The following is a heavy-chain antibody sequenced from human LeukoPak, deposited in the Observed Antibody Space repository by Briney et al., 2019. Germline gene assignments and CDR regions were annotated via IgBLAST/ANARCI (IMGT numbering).Heavy chain of an antibody. Sequence: PSETLSLTCTVSGGSISSSSYYWGWIRQPPGKGLEWIGSIYYSGSTYYNPSLKSRVTISVDTSKNQFSLKLSSVTAADTAVYYRARQVPPEYFQHWGQGTLVTVSS. CDR1: GGSISSSSYY. D-gene: IGHD1-1*01. CDR2: IYYSGST. CDR3: ARQVPPEYFQH. V-gene: IGHV4-39*01. J-gene: IGHJ1*01.